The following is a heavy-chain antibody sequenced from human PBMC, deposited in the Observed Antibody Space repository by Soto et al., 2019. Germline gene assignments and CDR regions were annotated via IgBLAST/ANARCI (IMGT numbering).Heavy chain of an antibody. D-gene: IGHD2-15*01. CDR2: ISGSGGST. J-gene: IGHJ6*02. Sequence: LRLSCAASGFTFSSYAMSWVRQAPGKGLEWVSAISGSGGSTYYADSVKGRFTISRDNSKNTLYLQMNSLRAEDTAVYYCAKDGYCSGGSCRYGMDVWGQGTTVTVSS. CDR1: GFTFSSYA. CDR3: AKDGYCSGGSCRYGMDV. V-gene: IGHV3-23*01.